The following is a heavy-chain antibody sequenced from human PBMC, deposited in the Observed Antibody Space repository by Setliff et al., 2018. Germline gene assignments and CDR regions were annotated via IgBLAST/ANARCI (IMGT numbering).Heavy chain of an antibody. V-gene: IGHV4-61*02. Sequence: SETLSLTCALSGGSISSGSYHWSWIRQPAGQGLEWVGRLHTSGSTNYNPSLKGRVTISVDTSRNQFSLNLTSVTAADTALYFCARDNPILGATDYGGQGALVTVSS. CDR1: GGSISSGSYH. D-gene: IGHD1-26*01. CDR2: LHTSGST. J-gene: IGHJ4*02. CDR3: ARDNPILGATDY.